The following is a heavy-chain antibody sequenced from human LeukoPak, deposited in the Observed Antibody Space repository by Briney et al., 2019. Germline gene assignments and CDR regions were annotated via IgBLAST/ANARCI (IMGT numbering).Heavy chain of an antibody. V-gene: IGHV4-31*03. CDR2: IYYSGST. CDR1: GGSISSGGYY. CDR3: ARTLDYGGNHPDY. Sequence: SETLSLTCTVSGGSISSGGYYWSWIRQHPGKGLEWIGYIYYSGSTYYNPSHKSRVTISVDTSKNQFSLKLSSVTAADTAVYYCARTLDYGGNHPDYWGQGTLVTVSS. D-gene: IGHD4-23*01. J-gene: IGHJ4*02.